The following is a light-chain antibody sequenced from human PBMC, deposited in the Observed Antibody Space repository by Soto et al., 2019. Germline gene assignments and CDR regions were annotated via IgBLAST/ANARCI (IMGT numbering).Light chain of an antibody. J-gene: IGLJ1*01. CDR2: EVN. Sequence: QSALTQPPSASGSPGQSVTISCTGTSSDIGGYNSVSWYQQHPGKAPRLMIYEVNKRPSGVPDRFSGSKSGYTASLTVSGLQTGDEADYYCATWDSSLRAYVFGAGTKVTVL. V-gene: IGLV2-8*01. CDR3: ATWDSSLRAYV. CDR1: SSDIGGYNS.